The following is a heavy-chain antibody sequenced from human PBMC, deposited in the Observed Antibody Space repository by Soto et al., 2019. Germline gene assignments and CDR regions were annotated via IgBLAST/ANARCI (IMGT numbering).Heavy chain of an antibody. CDR2: IYYSGST. V-gene: IGHV4-31*03. CDR3: ARYGGIQETDYFDY. CDR1: GGSISSGDYY. D-gene: IGHD2-15*01. J-gene: IGHJ4*02. Sequence: SETLSLTCTVSGGSISSGDYYWSWIRQHPGKGLEWIGYIYYSGSTYYNPSLKSRVTISVDTSKNQFSLKLSSVTAADTAVYYCARYGGIQETDYFDYWGQGTLVTVSS.